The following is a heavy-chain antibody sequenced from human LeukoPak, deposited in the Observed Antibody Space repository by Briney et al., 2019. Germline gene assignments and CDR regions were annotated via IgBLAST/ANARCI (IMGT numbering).Heavy chain of an antibody. D-gene: IGHD1-26*01. CDR1: GGSISSNRHY. Sequence: SETLSLTCTVSGGSISSNRHYWGWIRHPPGKGLEWIGNIYYGGSTYYNPSLKSRVTISVDTSKNQFSLKLSSVTAADTAVYYCTRLLKYSGSYYCDYWGQGSLVTVSS. J-gene: IGHJ4*02. CDR3: TRLLKYSGSYYCDY. V-gene: IGHV4-39*01. CDR2: IYYGGST.